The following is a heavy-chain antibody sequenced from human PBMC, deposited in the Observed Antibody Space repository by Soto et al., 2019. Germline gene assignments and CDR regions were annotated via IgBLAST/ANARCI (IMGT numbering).Heavy chain of an antibody. CDR2: IYTSGST. Sequence: SETLSLTCTVSGGSISSYYWSWIRQPAGKGLEWIGRIYTSGSTNYNPSLKSRVTMSVDTSKNQFSLKLSSVTAADTAVYYCARGGYYYDSSGYYSRFDPWGQGTLVTVSS. D-gene: IGHD3-22*01. CDR1: GGSISSYY. CDR3: ARGGYYYDSSGYYSRFDP. V-gene: IGHV4-4*07. J-gene: IGHJ5*02.